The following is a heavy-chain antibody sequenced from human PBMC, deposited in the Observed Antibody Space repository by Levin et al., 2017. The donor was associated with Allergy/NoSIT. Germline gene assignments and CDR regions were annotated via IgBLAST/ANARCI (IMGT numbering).Heavy chain of an antibody. CDR3: AKDSHYGSGSYYNVRGVGAFDI. V-gene: IGHV3-30*18. CDR2: ISYDGSNK. Sequence: PGGSLRLSCAASGFTFSSYGMHWVRQAPGKGLEWVAVISYDGSNKYYADSVKGRFTISRDNSKNTLYLQMNSLRAEDTAVYYCAKDSHYGSGSYYNVRGVGAFDIWGQGTMVTVSS. D-gene: IGHD3-10*01. J-gene: IGHJ3*02. CDR1: GFTFSSYG.